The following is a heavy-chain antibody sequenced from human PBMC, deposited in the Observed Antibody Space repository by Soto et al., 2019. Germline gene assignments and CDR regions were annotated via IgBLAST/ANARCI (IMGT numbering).Heavy chain of an antibody. D-gene: IGHD1-26*01. J-gene: IGHJ4*01. V-gene: IGHV3-15*07. Sequence: PGWSVRHSGSAAGFPFTNAWINWVRQAPGKGLEWVGRVKSKTDGGSSDYAAPVKGRFAVSRDDSKNIVYLQMNSLKIEDTGVYYCTTDSRTTLPEIRFDYWGHGTQVTVSS. CDR3: TTDSRTTLPEIRFDY. CDR1: GFPFTNAW. CDR2: VKSKTDGGSS.